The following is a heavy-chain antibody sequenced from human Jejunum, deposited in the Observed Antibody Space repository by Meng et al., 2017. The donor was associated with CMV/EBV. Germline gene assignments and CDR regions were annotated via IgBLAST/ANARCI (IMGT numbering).Heavy chain of an antibody. CDR3: AKEVFGRSFFDY. V-gene: IGHV3-30*02. Sequence: VVLVESGVDMGQPGGSLGCGCAASGFSFSTFGMHWVRQAPGKGLGWVAFVQSDGSRQNYAASLKGRFTISRDNYKNTLSLQMDSLRVDDTAVYFCAKEVFGRSFFDYWGQGILVTVSS. CDR2: VQSDGSRQ. CDR1: GFSFSTFG. D-gene: IGHD1-26*01. J-gene: IGHJ4*02.